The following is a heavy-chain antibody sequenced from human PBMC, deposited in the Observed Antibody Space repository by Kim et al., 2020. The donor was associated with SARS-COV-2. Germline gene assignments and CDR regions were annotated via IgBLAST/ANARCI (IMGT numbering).Heavy chain of an antibody. CDR3: ASGVGSSSWRHRIDY. J-gene: IGHJ4*02. CDR1: GYTFTGYD. Sequence: ASVKVSCKASGYTFTGYDMHWVRQAPGQGFEWMGRLNPNSGGTNYAQKFQCRVTMSRDTSISTAYMELSRLRSDDTAVYYCASGVGSSSWRHRIDYWGQGSLVSISP. V-gene: IGHV1-2*06. CDR2: LNPNSGGT. D-gene: IGHD6-13*01.